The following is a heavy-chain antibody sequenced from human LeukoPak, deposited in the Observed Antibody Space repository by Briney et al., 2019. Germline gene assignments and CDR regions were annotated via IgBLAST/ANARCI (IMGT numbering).Heavy chain of an antibody. J-gene: IGHJ6*03. CDR1: GGSISSSSYY. CDR3: ARVRIQLWLEVRGYYYYMDV. V-gene: IGHV4-39*07. Sequence: PSETLSLTCTVSGGSISSSSYYWGWIRQPPGKGLEWIGSIYYSGSTYYNPSLKSRVTISVDTSKNQFSLKLSSVTAADTAVYYCARVRIQLWLEVRGYYYYMDVWGKGTTVTVSS. D-gene: IGHD5-18*01. CDR2: IYYSGST.